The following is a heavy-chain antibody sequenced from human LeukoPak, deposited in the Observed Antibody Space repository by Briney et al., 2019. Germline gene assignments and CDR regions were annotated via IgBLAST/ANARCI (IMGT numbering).Heavy chain of an antibody. CDR3: AGRRRYGGYIDY. CDR2: IYYSGST. J-gene: IGHJ4*02. V-gene: IGHV4-61*01. Sequence: PSQTLSLTCTVSGGSISSGSFYWSWIRQPPGKGLEWIGYIYYSGSTNYNPSLKSRVTISVDTSKNQFSLKLSSVTAADTAVYYCAGRRRYGGYIDYWGQGTLVTVSS. CDR1: GGSISSGSFY. D-gene: IGHD3-16*02.